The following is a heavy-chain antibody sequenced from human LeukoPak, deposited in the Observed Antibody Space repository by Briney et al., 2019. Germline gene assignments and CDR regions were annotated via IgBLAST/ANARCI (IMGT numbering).Heavy chain of an antibody. CDR3: ARFRTVAGIDY. Sequence: GGSLRLSCEVSGFPFTLYNMNWVRQAPGKGLEGLSYISCSTNTIYYADSVKGRFTISRDNAKNSLYLQMNGLGAEDTAVYYCARFRTVAGIDYWGQGTLVTVSS. D-gene: IGHD6-19*01. CDR2: ISCSTNTI. CDR1: GFPFTLYN. J-gene: IGHJ4*02. V-gene: IGHV3-48*04.